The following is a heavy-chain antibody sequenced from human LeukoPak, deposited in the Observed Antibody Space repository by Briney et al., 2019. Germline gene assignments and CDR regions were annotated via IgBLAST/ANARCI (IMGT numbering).Heavy chain of an antibody. J-gene: IGHJ3*02. V-gene: IGHV3-53*01. CDR3: ARDRLYEGFDI. CDR1: GFTVSSNY. CDR2: IYSGGGT. D-gene: IGHD3-3*01. Sequence: PGGSLGLSCAASGFTVSSNYMSWVRQAPGKGLEWVSVIYSGGGTYYADSVKGRFTISRDNSKNTVYLQMNSLRADDTAVYYCARDRLYEGFDIWGQGTMVTVSS.